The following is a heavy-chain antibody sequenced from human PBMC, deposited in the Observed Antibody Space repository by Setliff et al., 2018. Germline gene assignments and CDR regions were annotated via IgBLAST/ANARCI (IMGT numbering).Heavy chain of an antibody. CDR2: LHTSGST. J-gene: IGHJ4*02. V-gene: IGHV4-61*02. Sequence: SETLSLTCAVSGGSISSGSYYWSWIRQPAGKGLEWVGRLHTSGSTNYNPSLKSRVTISVDTSKNQFSLKLSSVTAADTAVYYCARSQWDGLWFKELLSNWGQGTLVTVSS. CDR1: GGSISSGSYY. CDR3: ARSQWDGLWFKELLSN. D-gene: IGHD3-10*01.